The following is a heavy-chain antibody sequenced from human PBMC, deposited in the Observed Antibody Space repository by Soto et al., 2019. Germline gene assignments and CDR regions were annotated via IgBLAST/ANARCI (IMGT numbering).Heavy chain of an antibody. D-gene: IGHD4-17*01. Sequence: EVQLVESGGGLVQPGGSLRLSCTASGFTVTSNYMSWVRQAPGQGLERVSLTYSGGSTYYADSVKGRFTISRDNAKNSLCLQMNSGRAQDTAVYFFAIEYVHTVPQDFFFYGLDVWGQGTTFTVS. CDR2: TYSGGST. CDR3: AIEYVHTVPQDFFFYGLDV. CDR1: GFTVTSNY. V-gene: IGHV3-66*01. J-gene: IGHJ6*02.